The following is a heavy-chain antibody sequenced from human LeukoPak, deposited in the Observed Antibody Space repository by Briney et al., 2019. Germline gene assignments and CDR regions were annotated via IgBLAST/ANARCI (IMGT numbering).Heavy chain of an antibody. J-gene: IGHJ5*02. D-gene: IGHD3-10*01. CDR3: SRYDSDTGDFDP. CDR1: GGSISGSTSY. CDR2: LNYSGTT. Sequence: PSETLSLTCTVSGGSISGSTSYWGWIRQSPGKGLEWIGLLNYSGTTYYNPSFKSRVSISIDRSRTQFSLKLSSVTAADTAFYYCSRYDSDTGDFDPWGQGTLDTISS. V-gene: IGHV4-39*07.